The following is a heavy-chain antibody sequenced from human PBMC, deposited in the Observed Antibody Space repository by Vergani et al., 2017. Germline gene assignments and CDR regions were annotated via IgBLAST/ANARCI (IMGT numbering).Heavy chain of an antibody. V-gene: IGHV1-69*01. CDR1: GGTFSSYA. CDR2: IIPIFGTA. J-gene: IGHJ6*02. D-gene: IGHD4-11*01. CDR3: ARRKGDYSEGPDYYYYYGMDV. Sequence: QVQLVQSGAEVKKPGSSVKVSCKASGGTFSSYAISWVRQAPGQGLEWMGGIIPIFGTANYAQKFQGRVTITADESTSTAYMELSSLRSEDTAVYYCARRKGDYSEGPDYYYYYGMDVWGQGTTVTVSS.